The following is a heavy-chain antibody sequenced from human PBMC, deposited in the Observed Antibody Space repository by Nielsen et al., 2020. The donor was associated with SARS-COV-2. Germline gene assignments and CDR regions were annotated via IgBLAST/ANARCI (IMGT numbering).Heavy chain of an antibody. V-gene: IGHV4-39*01. J-gene: IGHJ5*02. CDR3: ARHICSSTSCYLGEVNWFDP. CDR2: IYYSGST. D-gene: IGHD2-2*01. Sequence: WIPQPPGKGLQWIATIYYSGSTSYSPSLKSRVTIFVDTSKIQFSLKLTSVTAADTAFYYCARHICSSTSCYLGEVNWFDPWGQGTLVTVSS.